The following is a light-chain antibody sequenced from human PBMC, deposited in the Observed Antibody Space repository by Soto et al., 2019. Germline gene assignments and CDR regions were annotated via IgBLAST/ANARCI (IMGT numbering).Light chain of an antibody. V-gene: IGKV3-20*01. CDR1: QSVSSH. J-gene: IGKJ1*01. CDR2: GAS. CDR3: QQYGSSGT. Sequence: EIVLTQSPGTLSLSPGERATLSCRASQSVSSHLAWYQQKPGQAPRLLIYGASNRATGIPDRLSGSGFGTDFTLTISRLEPEDFAVYYCQQYGSSGTFGQGTKVDIK.